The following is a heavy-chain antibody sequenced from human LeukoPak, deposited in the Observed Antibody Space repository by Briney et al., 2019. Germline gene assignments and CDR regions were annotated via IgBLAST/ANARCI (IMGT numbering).Heavy chain of an antibody. J-gene: IGHJ2*01. CDR3: ASLYYDFWSGYSDYWYFDL. Sequence: PSETLSLTCAVSGYSISSGYYWGWIRQPPGKGLEWIGNIYHSGSTYYNPSLKRRVTISVDTSKNQFSLKLSSVTAADTAVYYCASLYYDFWSGYSDYWYFDLWGRGTLVTVSS. D-gene: IGHD3-3*01. V-gene: IGHV4-38-2*01. CDR2: IYHSGST. CDR1: GYSISSGYY.